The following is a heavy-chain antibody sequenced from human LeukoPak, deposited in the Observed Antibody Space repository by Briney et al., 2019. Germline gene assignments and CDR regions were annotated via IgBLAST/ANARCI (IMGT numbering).Heavy chain of an antibody. V-gene: IGHV3-53*01. Sequence: GSLRLSCAASGFTVSSNYMSWVRQAPGKGLEWVSVIYSGGSTYYADSVKGRFTISRDNSKNTLYLQMNSLRAEDTAVYYCARDRKAAAGAYFDYWGQGTLVTVSS. CDR1: GFTVSSNY. CDR2: IYSGGST. CDR3: ARDRKAAAGAYFDY. D-gene: IGHD6-13*01. J-gene: IGHJ4*02.